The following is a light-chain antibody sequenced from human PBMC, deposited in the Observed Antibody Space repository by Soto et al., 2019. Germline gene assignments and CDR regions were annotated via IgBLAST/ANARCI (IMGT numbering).Light chain of an antibody. CDR2: GAS. CDR3: QQYGPSPVT. CDR1: QSVSNSY. J-gene: IGKJ2*01. V-gene: IGKV3-20*01. Sequence: EIVLTQSPGTLSLSPGEGATLSCRASQSVSNSYLAWYQQKPGQAPRRLIHGASSRATGIPGRFSGSGSGTDFTLTISRLEPEDFAVYYFQQYGPSPVTFGQGTQLEIK.